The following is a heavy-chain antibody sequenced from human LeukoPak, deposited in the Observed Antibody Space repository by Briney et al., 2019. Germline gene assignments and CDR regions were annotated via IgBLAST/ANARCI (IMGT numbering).Heavy chain of an antibody. CDR1: GFTFSSYA. CDR2: IGGSGGST. D-gene: IGHD3-10*01. CDR3: AKYYYGSGSYSPVDY. J-gene: IGHJ4*02. Sequence: GGSLRLSCAASGFTFSSYAMSWVRQAPGKGLEWVSAIGGSGGSTYYADSVKGRFTISRDNSKNTLYLQMNSLRAEDTAVYYCAKYYYGSGSYSPVDYWGQGTLVTVSS. V-gene: IGHV3-23*01.